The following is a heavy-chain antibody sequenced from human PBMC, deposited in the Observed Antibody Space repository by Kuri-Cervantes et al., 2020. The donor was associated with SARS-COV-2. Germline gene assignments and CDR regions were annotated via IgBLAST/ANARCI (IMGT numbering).Heavy chain of an antibody. D-gene: IGHD2-2*01. CDR1: GGSISSYY. CDR3: AREDSTSCYDY. CDR2: IYYSGST. J-gene: IGHJ4*02. V-gene: IGHV4-59*12. Sequence: GSLRLSCTVSGGSISSYYWSWIRQPPGKGLEWIGYIYYSGSTNYNPSLKSRVTISVDRSKNQFSLKLSSVTAADTAVYYCAREDSTSCYDYWGQGTLVTVSS.